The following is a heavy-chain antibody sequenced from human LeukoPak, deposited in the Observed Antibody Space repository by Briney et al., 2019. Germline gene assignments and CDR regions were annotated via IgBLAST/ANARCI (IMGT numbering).Heavy chain of an antibody. D-gene: IGHD2-15*01. V-gene: IGHV1-24*01. CDR2: FDPEDGEK. CDR1: GYTLTELS. Sequence: ASVKVSCKVSGYTLTELSMHWVRQAPGKGLEWMGGFDPEDGEKVYAQKFQGRLTMTEDTSTDTAYMELSSLRSDDTAVYYCATDPVGYCSANGCYSVDYWGQGTLVTVSP. J-gene: IGHJ4*02. CDR3: ATDPVGYCSANGCYSVDY.